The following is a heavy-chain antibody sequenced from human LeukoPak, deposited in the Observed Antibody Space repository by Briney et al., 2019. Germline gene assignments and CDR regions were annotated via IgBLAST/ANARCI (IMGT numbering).Heavy chain of an antibody. J-gene: IGHJ3*02. Sequence: GGSLRLSCAASGFTFSSYGMHWVRQAPGKGLEWVAVIWYGGGRKYYADSVKGRFTISRDNSKNTLYLQMNSLRAEDTAVYYCARDNVEIDPLDIWGQGTVVTVSS. D-gene: IGHD1-1*01. CDR1: GFTFSSYG. CDR2: IWYGGGRK. V-gene: IGHV3-33*01. CDR3: ARDNVEIDPLDI.